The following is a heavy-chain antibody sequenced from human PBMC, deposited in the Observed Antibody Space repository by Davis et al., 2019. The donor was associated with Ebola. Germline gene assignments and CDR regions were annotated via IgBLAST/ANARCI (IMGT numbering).Heavy chain of an antibody. J-gene: IGHJ4*02. D-gene: IGHD5-18*01. CDR1: GFTFSSYW. CDR2: IKQDGSEK. Sequence: PGGSLRLSCAASGFTFSSYWMSWVRQAPGKGLEWVANIKQDGSEKYYVDSVKGRFTISRDNAKNSLYLQMNSLRAEDTAVYYCTSATTLDTGGGIEDYWGQGTLVTVSS. CDR3: TSATTLDTGGGIEDY. V-gene: IGHV3-7*01.